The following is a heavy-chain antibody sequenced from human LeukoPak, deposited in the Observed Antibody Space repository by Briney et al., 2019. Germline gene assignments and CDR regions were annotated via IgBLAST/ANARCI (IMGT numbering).Heavy chain of an antibody. J-gene: IGHJ6*02. D-gene: IGHD3-22*01. CDR2: ISYDGSNK. CDR1: GFTFSSYA. CDR3: AKDAHGYYSHYYYYYGMDV. V-gene: IGHV3-30*18. Sequence: GGSLRLSCAASGFTFSSYAMSWVRQAPGKGLEWGAVISYDGSNKYYADSVKGRFTISRDNSKNTLYLQMNSLRAEDTAVYYCAKDAHGYYSHYYYYYGMDVWGQGTTVTVSS.